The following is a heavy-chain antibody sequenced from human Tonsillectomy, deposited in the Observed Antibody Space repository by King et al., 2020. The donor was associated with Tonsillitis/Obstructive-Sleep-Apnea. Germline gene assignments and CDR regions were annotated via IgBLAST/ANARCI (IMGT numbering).Heavy chain of an antibody. Sequence: QLVQSGAEVKKPGASVKVSCKASGYTFTSYGISWVRQAPGQELEWMGWISAYNGNTNYAQKLQGRVTMTTDTSTSTAYMELRSLRSDDTAVYYCARTVEAAGGSMYYYYYMDVWGKGTTVTVSS. J-gene: IGHJ6*03. V-gene: IGHV1-18*01. CDR2: ISAYNGNT. D-gene: IGHD6-13*01. CDR3: ARTVEAAGGSMYYYYYMDV. CDR1: GYTFTSYG.